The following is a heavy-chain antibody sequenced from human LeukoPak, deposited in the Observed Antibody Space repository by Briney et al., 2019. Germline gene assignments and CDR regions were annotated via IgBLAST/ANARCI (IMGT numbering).Heavy chain of an antibody. V-gene: IGHV3-9*01. CDR1: GFTFDDYA. D-gene: IGHD5-12*01. J-gene: IGHJ6*02. CDR3: AKDKAAGGSDYYYGMDV. CDR2: ISWNSGSI. Sequence: PGRPLRLSCAASGFTFDDYAMHWVRQAPGKGLEWVSGISWNSGSIDYADSVKGRFTISRDNAKNSLYLQMNSLRAEDTALYYCAKDKAAGGSDYYYGMDVWGQGTTVTVSS.